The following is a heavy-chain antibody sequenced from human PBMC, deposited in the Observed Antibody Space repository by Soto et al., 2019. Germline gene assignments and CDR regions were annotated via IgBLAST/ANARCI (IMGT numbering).Heavy chain of an antibody. J-gene: IGHJ6*02. CDR3: AKDGKMRTKVWFPAGYGMDV. CDR1: GFTFSRYA. D-gene: IGHD3-10*01. Sequence: GGSLSLSCAASGFTFSRYAMNWVRQAPGRGLQWISGISVSGDNTSYVESVRGRFTVYRDNSKNTLYLQMNNLRAEDTALYYCAKDGKMRTKVWFPAGYGMDVWGQGTTVTVSS. V-gene: IGHV3-23*01. CDR2: ISVSGDNT.